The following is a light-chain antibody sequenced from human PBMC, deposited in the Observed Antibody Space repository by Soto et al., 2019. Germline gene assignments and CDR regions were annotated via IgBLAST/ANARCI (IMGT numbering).Light chain of an antibody. V-gene: IGKV1-39*01. J-gene: IGKJ1*01. CDR3: QQSYSTPRT. CDR1: QSISSY. Sequence: DIQMTQSPSSLSASVGDRVTITCRASQSISSYLNWYQQKPGKAPKLLIYAASSLQSGVPSRFSGSGSGTDFPSTHSRLQPEDFATYYCQQSYSTPRTFGQGTKVEIK. CDR2: AAS.